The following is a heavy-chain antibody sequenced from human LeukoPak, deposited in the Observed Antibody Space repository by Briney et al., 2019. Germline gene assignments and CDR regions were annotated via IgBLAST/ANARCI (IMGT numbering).Heavy chain of an antibody. CDR1: GFTISSYG. V-gene: IGHV3-30*18. Sequence: GGSPRLSCAASGFTISSYGMHWVRQAPGKGLEWVAVTSYDGSHKNYADSVKGRFTISRDNSKNTLELQMSSLRAEDTAVYYCAKDQDSYGLDFWGQGTLVTVSS. J-gene: IGHJ4*02. CDR3: AKDQDSYGLDF. D-gene: IGHD5-18*01. CDR2: TSYDGSHK.